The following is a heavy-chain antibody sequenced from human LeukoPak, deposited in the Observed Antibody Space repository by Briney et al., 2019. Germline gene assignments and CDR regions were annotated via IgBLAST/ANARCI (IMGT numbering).Heavy chain of an antibody. CDR3: AHNVPWELLPYFDY. CDR1: GFSLSTSGVG. Sequence: KESGPTLVKPTQTLTLTCTFSGFSLSTSGVGVGWIRQPPGKALEWLALIYWNDDKRYSPSLKSRLTITKDTSKNQVVLTMTNMDPVDTATYYCAHNVPWELLPYFDYWGQGTLVTVSS. D-gene: IGHD1-26*01. CDR2: IYWNDDK. J-gene: IGHJ4*02. V-gene: IGHV2-5*01.